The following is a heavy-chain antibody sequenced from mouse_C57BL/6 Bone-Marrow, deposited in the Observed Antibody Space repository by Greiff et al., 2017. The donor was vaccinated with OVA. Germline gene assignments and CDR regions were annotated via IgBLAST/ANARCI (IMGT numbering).Heavy chain of an antibody. CDR2: IRSKSNNYAT. V-gene: IGHV10-1*01. D-gene: IGHD1-1*01. J-gene: IGHJ3*01. CDR1: GFSFNTYA. Sequence: EVQLVESGGGLVQPKGSLKLSCAASGFSFNTYAMNWVRQAPGKGLEWVGRIRSKSNNYATYYDASVKDRFTISRDDSESMLYLNMNNWKTEDAATEYCVSHGCYGSSGWFDYWGQGTLLTVSA. CDR3: VSHGCYGSSGWFDY.